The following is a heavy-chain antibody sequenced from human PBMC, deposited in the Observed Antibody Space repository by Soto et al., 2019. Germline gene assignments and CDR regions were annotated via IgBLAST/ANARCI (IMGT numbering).Heavy chain of an antibody. Sequence: EVKLVESGGGLVKPGGSLTLSCAASGFTFTYAWMNWVRQAPGTGLEWVGRIKSKTAGGTTDYTAPVKGRFTISRDDSKNTLFLQMNSLKAADTAVYYCATDGGAWGQGTLVTVSS. CDR1: GFTFTYAW. J-gene: IGHJ5*02. V-gene: IGHV3-15*07. CDR2: IKSKTAGGTT. CDR3: ATDGGA. D-gene: IGHD3-10*01.